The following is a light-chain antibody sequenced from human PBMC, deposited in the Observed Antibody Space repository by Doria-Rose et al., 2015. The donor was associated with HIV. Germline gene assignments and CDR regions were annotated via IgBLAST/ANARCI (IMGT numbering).Light chain of an antibody. J-gene: IGKJ1*01. V-gene: IGKV3-20*01. Sequence: DIVMTQSPGTLSLSPGERATLSCRASQSFSSTYLAWYQQEPGQAPSLLIYDGSTRATGIPDRFSASGSGTDFTLTINRLEPEDFALYYCHQYGTSWTFGQGTKVE. CDR1: QSFSSTY. CDR2: DGS. CDR3: HQYGTSWT.